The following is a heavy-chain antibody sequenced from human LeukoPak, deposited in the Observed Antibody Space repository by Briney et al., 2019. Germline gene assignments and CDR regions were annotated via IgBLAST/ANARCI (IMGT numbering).Heavy chain of an antibody. CDR1: GGSFSGYY. J-gene: IGHJ4*02. CDR3: ARAGDSSGYCDS. D-gene: IGHD3-22*01. CDR2: INHSGST. Sequence: SETLTLTCAVYGGSFSGYYWSWIRQPPGKGLEWIGEINHSGSTNYSPSLKSRVTISVDASKNQFSLKLSSVTAADTAVYYCARAGDSSGYCDSWGQGTLVTVSS. V-gene: IGHV4-34*01.